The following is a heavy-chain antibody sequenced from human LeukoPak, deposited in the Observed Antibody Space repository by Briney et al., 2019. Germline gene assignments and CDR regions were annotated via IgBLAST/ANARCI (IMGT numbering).Heavy chain of an antibody. D-gene: IGHD2-15*01. Sequence: ASVKVSCKASGYTLTDYYIHWVRLAPGQGLEYMGWINPNSGATKSAQKFQGRVTITRDTSINTAYMELSRLTSDDTDVHYCARGSGGRHAGLSHFDFWGQGPLVTVSS. CDR1: GYTLTDYY. J-gene: IGHJ4*02. V-gene: IGHV1-2*02. CDR2: INPNSGAT. CDR3: ARGSGGRHAGLSHFDF.